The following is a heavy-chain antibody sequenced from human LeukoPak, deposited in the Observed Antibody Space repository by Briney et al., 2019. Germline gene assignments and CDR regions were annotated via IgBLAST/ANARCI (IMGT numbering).Heavy chain of an antibody. Sequence: TVGSLRLSSAAPGFTAFNNYMTWGRQAPGKGLEWVSVICVGTTHYEDSVKGRFTISRDNSKNTLYLQMNSLRVDDTAVYYCSSSPSWGGWGKGSTV. V-gene: IGHV3-53*01. CDR2: ICVGTT. J-gene: IGHJ6*03. D-gene: IGHD3-16*01. CDR3: SSSPSWGG. CDR1: GFTAFNNY.